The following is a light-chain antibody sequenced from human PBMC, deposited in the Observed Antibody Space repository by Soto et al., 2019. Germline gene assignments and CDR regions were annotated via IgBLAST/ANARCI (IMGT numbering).Light chain of an antibody. V-gene: IGKV3-15*01. Sequence: EIVMTQSPATLSVSPGERATLSCRASQSVSSNLAWYQQKPGQAPRLLIYGASTRATGIPARFSGSGSGTEFTLTISSLQSEDFAVYYCQQYNKWTAGTFGQGT. J-gene: IGKJ1*01. CDR1: QSVSSN. CDR3: QQYNKWTAGT. CDR2: GAS.